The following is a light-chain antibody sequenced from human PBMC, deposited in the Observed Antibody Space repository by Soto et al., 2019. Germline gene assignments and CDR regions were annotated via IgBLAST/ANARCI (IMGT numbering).Light chain of an antibody. Sequence: QSALTQPASVSGSPGQSITISCTGTSSDVGGYNYVSRYQQHPGKAPKLMIYDVNNRPSGVSNPFSGSKSGNTASLTISGLQAADEGDDYCSSYTSSSTLVFGGGTKVTVL. CDR3: SSYTSSSTLV. J-gene: IGLJ2*01. V-gene: IGLV2-14*01. CDR2: DVN. CDR1: SSDVGGYNY.